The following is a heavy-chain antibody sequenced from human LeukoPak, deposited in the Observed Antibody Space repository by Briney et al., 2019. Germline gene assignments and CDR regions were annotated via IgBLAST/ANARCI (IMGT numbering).Heavy chain of an antibody. CDR2: ISSSGSTI. J-gene: IGHJ4*02. V-gene: IGHV3-11*01. D-gene: IGHD4-17*01. CDR1: GFTFSDYY. CDR3: ARKLWVTTPDY. Sequence: GGSLRLSCAASGFTFSDYYMSWIRQAPGKGLEWVSYISSSGSTIYYADSVKGRFTISRDNAKNSLYLQMNSLRVEDTAVYYCARKLWVTTPDYWGQGTLVTVSS.